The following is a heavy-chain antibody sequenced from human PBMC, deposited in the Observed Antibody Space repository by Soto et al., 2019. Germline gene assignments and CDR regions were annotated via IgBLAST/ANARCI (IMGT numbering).Heavy chain of an antibody. CDR1: GGSFSGYY. J-gene: IGHJ6*03. CDR3: ARQVGVETKLGGEYYYYYMDV. V-gene: IGHV4-34*01. Sequence: SETLSLTCAVYGGSFSGYYWIWIRQPPGKGLEWIGEINHSGSTNYNPSLKSRVTISVDTSKNQFSLKLSSVTAADTAVYYCARQVGVETKLGGEYYYYYMDVWGKGTTVTVSS. CDR2: INHSGST. D-gene: IGHD3-16*01.